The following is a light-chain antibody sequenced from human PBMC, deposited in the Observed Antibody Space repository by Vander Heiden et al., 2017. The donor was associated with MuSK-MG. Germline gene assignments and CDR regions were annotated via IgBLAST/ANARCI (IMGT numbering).Light chain of an antibody. J-gene: IGKJ2*01. CDR1: QSVSSSY. CDR3: QQYGSSPYT. CDR2: GAS. Sequence: DIVFTQSPGTLSLSPGERATLSCRASQSVSSSYLAWYQQKPGQAPRLLIYGASSRATGIPDRFSGSGSGTDFTLTISRLEPEDFAVYYCQQYGSSPYTFGQGTKLEIK. V-gene: IGKV3-20*01.